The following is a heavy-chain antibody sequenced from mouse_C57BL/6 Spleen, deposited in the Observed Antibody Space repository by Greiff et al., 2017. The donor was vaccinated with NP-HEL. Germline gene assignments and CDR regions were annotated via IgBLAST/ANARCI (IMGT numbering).Heavy chain of an antibody. CDR1: GFSLTSYA. CDR3: ARNSDYGSSYFDY. D-gene: IGHD1-1*01. CDR2: ICTGGGT. Sequence: QVQLKESGPGLVAPSQSLSITCTVSGFSLTSYAISWVRQPPGKGLEWLGVICTGGGTNYNSAHKSRLSISKDNSTSQVFLKMNSLQADDTAGYYCARNSDYGSSYFDYWGQGTTLTVSS. J-gene: IGHJ2*01. V-gene: IGHV2-9-1*01.